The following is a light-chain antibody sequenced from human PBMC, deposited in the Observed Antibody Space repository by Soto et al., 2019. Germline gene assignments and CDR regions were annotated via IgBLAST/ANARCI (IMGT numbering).Light chain of an antibody. V-gene: IGLV1-51*01. CDR2: GND. Sequence: QSVLTQPPSASGTPGQRVTISCSGSSSNIGNDYVSWYQQLPGTAPKLLIYGNDKRPPGTPDRFSGSKSGTSGTLGITGLQTGDEADYYCGTWDYSLSAYVFGPGTKVTVL. CDR1: SSNIGNDY. CDR3: GTWDYSLSAYV. J-gene: IGLJ1*01.